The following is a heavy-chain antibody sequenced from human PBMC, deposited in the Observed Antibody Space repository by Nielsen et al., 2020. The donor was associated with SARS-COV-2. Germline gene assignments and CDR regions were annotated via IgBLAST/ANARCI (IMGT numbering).Heavy chain of an antibody. CDR3: AKDWTAIVVVPSGGVDY. Sequence: GESLKISCAASGFTFSTYGMHWVRQAPGKGLEWVAAISYDGSNKYYADSVKGRFTISRDNSKNTLYLQMSSLREEDTAVYYCAKDWTAIVVVPSGGVDYWGQGTQVTVAS. CDR1: GFTFSTYG. D-gene: IGHD2-15*01. CDR2: ISYDGSNK. V-gene: IGHV3-30*18. J-gene: IGHJ4*02.